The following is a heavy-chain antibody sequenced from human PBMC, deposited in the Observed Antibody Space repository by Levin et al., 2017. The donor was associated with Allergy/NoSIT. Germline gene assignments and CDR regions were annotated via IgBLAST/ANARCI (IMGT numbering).Heavy chain of an antibody. V-gene: IGHV4-39*01. Sequence: NPSETLSLTCDVSGASISTPTYFWGWIRQPPGKGLEWIATIYYSGSTYYNPSLKTRVTISVDTSKNQFSLRLTSVTAADTAIYYCAGHFMGSEDDNHGLDVWGQGTTVTVSS. CDR3: AGHFMGSEDDNHGLDV. CDR2: IYYSGST. CDR1: GASISTPTYF. J-gene: IGHJ6*02. D-gene: IGHD3-9*01.